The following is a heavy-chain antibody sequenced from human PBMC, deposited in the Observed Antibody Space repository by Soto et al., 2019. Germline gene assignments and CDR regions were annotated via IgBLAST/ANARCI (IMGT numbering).Heavy chain of an antibody. D-gene: IGHD2-2*01. J-gene: IGHJ3*02. CDR3: ARDIACSSSSCQGDNFDI. V-gene: IGHV3-53*01. CDR2: IYSGGGT. Sequence: AGGSLRLSCEASGFSVTNNYMYWVRQAPGKGLEWVSLIYSGGGTHYADFVNGRFIISRDNSKNTLHLQMDKLRAEDTAIYYCARDIACSSSSCQGDNFDIWDRGTLVTVSS. CDR1: GFSVTNNY.